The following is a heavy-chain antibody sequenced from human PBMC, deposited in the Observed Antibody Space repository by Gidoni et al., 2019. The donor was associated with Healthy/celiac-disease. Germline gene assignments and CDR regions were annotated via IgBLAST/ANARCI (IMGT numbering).Heavy chain of an antibody. D-gene: IGHD3-10*01. J-gene: IGHJ5*02. CDR1: GGSFSGYS. V-gene: IGHV4-34*01. CDR2: SNHSGST. Sequence: QVQLQQWGAGLVKPSETLSLTCAVYGGSFSGYSWSWIRQPPGKGLEWIGESNHSGSTNYNPSLKSRVTISVDTSKNQFSLKLSSVTAADTAVYYCARGLGYITMVRGAPRRGCFDPWGQGTLVTVSS. CDR3: ARGLGYITMVRGAPRRGCFDP.